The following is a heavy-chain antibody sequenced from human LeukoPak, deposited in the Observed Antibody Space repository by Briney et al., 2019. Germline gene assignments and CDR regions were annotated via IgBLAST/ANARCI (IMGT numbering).Heavy chain of an antibody. J-gene: IGHJ3*02. CDR1: GFTCSSYA. Sequence: PGGSLRLSCAASGFTCSSYAIHWVRLAPGKGLEWVSFIRYDGSNEYYADSVKGRFAISRDNSKNTAYLQMNSLRGEDTAVYYCAKGRSSTSSLNALDIWGQGTLVTVSS. CDR2: IRYDGSNE. V-gene: IGHV3-30*02. CDR3: AKGRSSTSSLNALDI. D-gene: IGHD6-13*01.